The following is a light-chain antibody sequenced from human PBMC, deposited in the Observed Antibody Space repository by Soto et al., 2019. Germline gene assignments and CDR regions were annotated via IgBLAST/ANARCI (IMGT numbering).Light chain of an antibody. J-gene: IGLJ1*01. Sequence: QSVLTQPPSASGSPGQSVTISCTGTSGDVGAYNYVSWYQQHPGKAPKLMIYEVSKRPSGVPDRFSGSKSGNTASLTVSGLQAEDEADYYCCSYAGSSTYVFGTGTKVTVL. CDR1: SGDVGAYNY. CDR2: EVS. V-gene: IGLV2-8*01. CDR3: CSYAGSSTYV.